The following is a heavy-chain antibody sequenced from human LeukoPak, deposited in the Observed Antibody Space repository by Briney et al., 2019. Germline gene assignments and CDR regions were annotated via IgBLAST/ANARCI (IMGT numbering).Heavy chain of an antibody. D-gene: IGHD3-22*01. V-gene: IGHV4-30-2*01. CDR2: IYHSGST. J-gene: IGHJ2*01. Sequence: SQTLSLTCTVSGGSISTGDYYWSWIRQPPGKGLEWIGYIYHSGSTYYNPSLKSRVTISVDRSKNQFSLKLSSVTAADTAVYYCARGKYYDSSGYYYSDWYFDLWGRGTLVTVSS. CDR1: GGSISTGDYY. CDR3: ARGKYYDSSGYYYSDWYFDL.